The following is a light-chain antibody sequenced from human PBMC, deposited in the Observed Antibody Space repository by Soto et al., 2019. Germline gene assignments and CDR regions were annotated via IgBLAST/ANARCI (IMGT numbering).Light chain of an antibody. J-gene: IGKJ5*01. CDR1: QGISNS. CDR3: QKYNSAPHT. CDR2: AAS. Sequence: SPSSLSASVGDRVTVTCRASQGISNSLAWYQQKPGKVPKLLIYAASTLQSGVPSRFSGSGSGTDFTLTINSLQPEDVATYYCQKYNSAPHTFGQGTRLEIK. V-gene: IGKV1-27*01.